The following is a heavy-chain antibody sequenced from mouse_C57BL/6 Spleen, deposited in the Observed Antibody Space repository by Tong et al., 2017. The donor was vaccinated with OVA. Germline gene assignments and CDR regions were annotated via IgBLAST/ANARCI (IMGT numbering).Heavy chain of an antibody. V-gene: IGHV2-9-1*01. J-gene: IGHJ3*01. Sequence: VQLQESGPGLVAPSQSLSITCTVSGFSLTSYAISWVRQPPGKGLEWLGVIWTGGGTNYNSALISRLSISKDNSKSQVFLKLNSLQTDDTATYYCAKNDYDVAWFAYWGQGTLVTVSA. CDR2: IWTGGGT. CDR3: AKNDYDVAWFAY. D-gene: IGHD2-4*01. CDR1: GFSLTSYA.